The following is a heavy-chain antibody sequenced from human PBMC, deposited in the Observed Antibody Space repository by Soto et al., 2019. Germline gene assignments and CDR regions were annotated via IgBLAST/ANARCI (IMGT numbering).Heavy chain of an antibody. CDR3: ATSSWDVVVFQH. CDR1: ESIFTTYY. V-gene: IGHV1-46*04. J-gene: IGHJ1*01. CDR2: VNPSDGST. Sequence: QVQVVQSGAEVKKPGASVKVSCKASESIFTTYYIHWVRQAPGHGLEWMGVVNPSDGSTNYAQKLQGRVTMTRDSSTSTLYMELRSLRTDDAALYYCATSSWDVVVFQHWGQGTLVTVSS. D-gene: IGHD1-26*01.